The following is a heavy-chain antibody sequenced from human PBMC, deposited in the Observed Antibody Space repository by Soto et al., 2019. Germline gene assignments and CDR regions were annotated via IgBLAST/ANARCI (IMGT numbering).Heavy chain of an antibody. D-gene: IGHD6-19*01. Sequence: QVQLVQSGAEVKKPGSSVKVSCKASGGTFSSYAISWVRQAPGQGLEWMGGIIPIFGTANYAQKFQGRVPITADDSTSTAYMELSSLRSEDTAVYYCARIFSAGSGWYGVDYWGQGTLVTVSS. J-gene: IGHJ4*02. V-gene: IGHV1-69*12. CDR1: GGTFSSYA. CDR2: IIPIFGTA. CDR3: ARIFSAGSGWYGVDY.